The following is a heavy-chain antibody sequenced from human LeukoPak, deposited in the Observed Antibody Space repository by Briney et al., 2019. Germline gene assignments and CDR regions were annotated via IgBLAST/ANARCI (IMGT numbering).Heavy chain of an antibody. J-gene: IGHJ5*02. V-gene: IGHV4-4*07. CDR1: GGSISSYY. CDR2: IYTSGST. Sequence: SETLSLTCTVSGGSISSYYWSWIRQPAGKGLEWIGRIYTSGSTNYNPSLKSRVTMSVDTSKNQFSLKLSSVTAADTAVYYCARYTLYGSGKNWFDPWGQGTLVTVSS. CDR3: ARYTLYGSGKNWFDP. D-gene: IGHD3-10*01.